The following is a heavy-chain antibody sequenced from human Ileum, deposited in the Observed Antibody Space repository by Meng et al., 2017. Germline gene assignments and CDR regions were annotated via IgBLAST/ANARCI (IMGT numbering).Heavy chain of an antibody. CDR2: IYHSGST. J-gene: IGHJ4*02. Sequence: GSLRLSCTVSGYSISSGYYWGWIRQPPGKGLEWIGSIYHSGSTYYNPSLKSRVTISVDTSKNQFSLKLSSVTAADTAVYYCARRAAVAVPSDYWGQGTLVTVSS. CDR1: GYSISSGYY. D-gene: IGHD6-19*01. V-gene: IGHV4-38-2*02. CDR3: ARRAAVAVPSDY.